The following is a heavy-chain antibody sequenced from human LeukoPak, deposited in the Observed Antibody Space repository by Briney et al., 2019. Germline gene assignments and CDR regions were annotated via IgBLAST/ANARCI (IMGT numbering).Heavy chain of an antibody. CDR1: GSISSFY. J-gene: IGHJ3*02. CDR3: ARGLLDGYTHPAAFDI. V-gene: IGHV4-59*01. D-gene: IGHD5-24*01. CDR2: TYYSGST. Sequence: SETLSLTCTVFGSISSFYWSWIRQPPGKGLEWIGYTYYSGSTNYNPSLKSRVTISVDTSKNQFSLKLSSVTAADTAFYYCARGLLDGYTHPAAFDIWGQGTMVTVSS.